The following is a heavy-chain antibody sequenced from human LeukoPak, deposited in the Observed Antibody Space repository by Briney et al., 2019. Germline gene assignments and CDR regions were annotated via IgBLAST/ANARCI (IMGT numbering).Heavy chain of an antibody. CDR3: AKEGGGSNSYYFDY. J-gene: IGHJ4*02. V-gene: IGHV3-23*01. CDR1: GFTFSSYA. CDR2: ISGSGGST. D-gene: IGHD1-26*01. Sequence: AGTLRLSCAASGFTFSSYAMSWVRQAPGKGLEWVSAISGSGGSTYYADSVKGRFTISRDNSKNTLYLQMNSLRAEDTAVYYCAKEGGGSNSYYFDYWGQGTLVTVSS.